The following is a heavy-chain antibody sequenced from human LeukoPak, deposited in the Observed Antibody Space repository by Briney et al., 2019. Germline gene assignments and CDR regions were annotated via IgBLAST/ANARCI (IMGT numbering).Heavy chain of an antibody. CDR1: GFTFSSYE. CDR3: ARANFGAGTTGAFLAY. Sequence: GGSLRLSCAASGFTFSSYEMNWVRQAPGKGLEWVSYISSSGSTIYYADSVKGRLTISRDNAKNSLYLQMKSLRAGDTAVYYCARANFGAGTTGAFLAYWGQGTLVTVSS. J-gene: IGHJ4*02. D-gene: IGHD1-7*01. V-gene: IGHV3-48*03. CDR2: ISSSGSTI.